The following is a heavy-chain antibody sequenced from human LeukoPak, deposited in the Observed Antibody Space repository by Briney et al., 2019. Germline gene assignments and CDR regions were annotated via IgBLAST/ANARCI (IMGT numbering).Heavy chain of an antibody. CDR2: ISYDGSNK. CDR1: GFTFSSYG. J-gene: IGHJ5*02. D-gene: IGHD3-10*01. Sequence: PGGSVRLSCAASGFTFSSYGMHWVRQAPGKGLEWVAVISYDGSNKYYADSVKGRFTISRDNSKNTLYLQMNSLRAEDTAVYYCARERGGWFDPWGQGTLVT. CDR3: ARERGGWFDP. V-gene: IGHV3-30*03.